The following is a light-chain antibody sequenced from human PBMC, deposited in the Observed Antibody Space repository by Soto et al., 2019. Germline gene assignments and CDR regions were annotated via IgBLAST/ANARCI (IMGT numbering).Light chain of an antibody. CDR1: QSISNW. CDR3: QQYETNPKT. Sequence: DIQMTQSPSTLSAFVGDRVTITCRASQSISNWLAWYQQKPGTAPKILIYDASTLDSGVPSRFSGSGSGTEFTLTISRLQPEDFATYYCQQYETNPKTFGQGTKVDIK. CDR2: DAS. J-gene: IGKJ1*01. V-gene: IGKV1-5*01.